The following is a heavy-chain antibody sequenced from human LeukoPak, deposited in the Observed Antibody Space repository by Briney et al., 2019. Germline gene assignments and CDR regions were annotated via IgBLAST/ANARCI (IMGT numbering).Heavy chain of an antibody. CDR3: ARPLYYDSSGCFSH. Sequence: ASVKVSCKASGYTFTSYGISWERQAPGQGLEWMGWISAYNGNTNYAQKLQGRVTMTTDTSTSTAYMELRSLRSDDTAVYYCARPLYYDSSGCFSHWGQGTLVTVSS. J-gene: IGHJ4*02. V-gene: IGHV1-18*01. CDR1: GYTFTSYG. CDR2: ISAYNGNT. D-gene: IGHD3-22*01.